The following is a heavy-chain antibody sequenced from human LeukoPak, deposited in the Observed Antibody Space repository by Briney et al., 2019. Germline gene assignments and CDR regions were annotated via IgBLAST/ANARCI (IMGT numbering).Heavy chain of an antibody. CDR1: GFTFSSYS. CDR2: ISGSGGST. V-gene: IGHV3-23*01. Sequence: PGGSLRLSCAASGFTFSSYSMNWVRQAPGKGLEWVSAISGSGGSTYYADSVKGRFTISRDNSKNTLYLQMNSLRAEDTAVYYCAKAKYYYDSSGYNYWGQGTLVTVSS. D-gene: IGHD3-22*01. J-gene: IGHJ4*02. CDR3: AKAKYYYDSSGYNY.